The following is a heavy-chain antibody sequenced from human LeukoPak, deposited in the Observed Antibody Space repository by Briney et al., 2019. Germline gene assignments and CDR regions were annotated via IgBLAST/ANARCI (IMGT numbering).Heavy chain of an antibody. CDR2: IYYSGST. J-gene: IGHJ4*02. D-gene: IGHD5-12*01. Sequence: ASETLSLTCTVSGGSISSSSYYWGWIRQPPGKGLEWIGSIYYSGSTYYNPSLKSRVTISVDTSKNQFSLKLSSVTAADTALYYCARDGYSGNDGLWGQGTLVTVSS. V-gene: IGHV4-39*07. CDR3: ARDGYSGNDGL. CDR1: GGSISSSSYY.